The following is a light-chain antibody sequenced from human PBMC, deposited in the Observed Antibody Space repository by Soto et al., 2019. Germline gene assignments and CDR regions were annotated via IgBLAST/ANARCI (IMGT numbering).Light chain of an antibody. CDR3: LLSYSGARQGV. CDR2: DTS. V-gene: IGLV7-46*01. CDR1: TGAVTSGHY. J-gene: IGLJ2*01. Sequence: QAVVTQEPSLTVSPGGTVTLTCGSSTGAVTSGHYPYWFQQKPGQAPRTLIYDTSNKHSWTPARFSGSLLGGKAALTLSGAQPEDEAEYYCLLSYSGARQGVFAGGTKLTVL.